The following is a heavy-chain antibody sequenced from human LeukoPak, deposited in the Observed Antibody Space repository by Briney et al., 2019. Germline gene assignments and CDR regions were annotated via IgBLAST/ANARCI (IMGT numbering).Heavy chain of an antibody. CDR3: ARDLGPSVVAANSGY. Sequence: PGGSLRLSCAATGFTFSSYWMHWVRQAPGKGLVWVSRINSDGSSTSYADSVKGRFTISRDNAKNTLYLQMNSLSAEDTAVYYCARDLGPSVVAANSGYWGQGTLVTVSS. CDR1: GFTFSSYW. D-gene: IGHD2-15*01. CDR2: INSDGSST. V-gene: IGHV3-74*01. J-gene: IGHJ4*02.